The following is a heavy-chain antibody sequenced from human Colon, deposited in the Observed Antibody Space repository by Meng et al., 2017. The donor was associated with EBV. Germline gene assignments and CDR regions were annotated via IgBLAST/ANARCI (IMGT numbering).Heavy chain of an antibody. J-gene: IGHJ4*02. Sequence: QVQLQQWGAGLLKPSEXLSLTCAVYGGSFSGYYWSWNRQPPGKGLKWIGEINHSGSTNYNPSLKSRVNISVDTSKNQFYLSLFSVTAADTAVYYCGRDQGRERINNWDQGTLVTVAS. CDR2: INHSGST. CDR3: GRDQGRERINN. CDR1: GGSFSGYY. D-gene: IGHD1-1*01. V-gene: IGHV4-34*01.